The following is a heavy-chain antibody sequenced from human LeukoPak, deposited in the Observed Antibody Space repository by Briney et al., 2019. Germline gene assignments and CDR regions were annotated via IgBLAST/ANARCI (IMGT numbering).Heavy chain of an antibody. J-gene: IGHJ4*02. CDR2: IYYSGST. D-gene: IGHD3-16*01. V-gene: IGHV4-39*07. CDR1: GDSISSSSYY. Sequence: SETLSLTCTVSGDSISSSSYYWGWIRQPPGKGLEWIGSIYYSGSTYYNPSLKSRVTISVDRSENQFSLKLSSVTAADTAVYYCARGLGNFDYWGQGTLVTVSS. CDR3: ARGLGNFDY.